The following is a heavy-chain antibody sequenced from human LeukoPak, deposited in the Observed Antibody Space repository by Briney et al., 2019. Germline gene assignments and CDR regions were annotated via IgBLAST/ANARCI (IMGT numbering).Heavy chain of an antibody. Sequence: GGSLRLSCAASGFSVGDSYMSWVRQTPGKGLEWVSIVYSGGTTNYADSVKGRFTISRDSSKNTLYLHMNSLRAEDTAVYYCAKTSGGNYWGQGTLVTVSS. J-gene: IGHJ4*02. D-gene: IGHD4-23*01. CDR3: AKTSGGNY. CDR2: VYSGGTT. V-gene: IGHV3-53*01. CDR1: GFSVGDSY.